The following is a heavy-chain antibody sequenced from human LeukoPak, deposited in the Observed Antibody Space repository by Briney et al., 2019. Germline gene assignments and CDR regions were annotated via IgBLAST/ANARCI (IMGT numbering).Heavy chain of an antibody. CDR3: ARGRGYSGKNWFDP. CDR1: GFTLTELS. Sequence: ASVKVSCKVSGFTLTELSMHWVRQAPGEGLEYMGGFDPEDGERIYSQKFRGRVTFTEDSSTGTVYMELSRLRSEDMAVYYCARGRGYSGKNWFDPWGQGTLVTVSS. CDR2: FDPEDGER. V-gene: IGHV1-24*01. D-gene: IGHD5-12*01. J-gene: IGHJ5*02.